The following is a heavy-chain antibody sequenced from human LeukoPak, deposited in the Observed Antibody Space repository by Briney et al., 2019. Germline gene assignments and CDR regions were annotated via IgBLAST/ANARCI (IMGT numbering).Heavy chain of an antibody. D-gene: IGHD6-13*01. CDR2: IYYSGNT. J-gene: IGHJ3*02. CDR1: MVTLSRDTT. V-gene: IGHV4-59*08. CDR3: ASWYSSSNAFDI. Sequence: PSETLSPTCTLSMVTLSRDTTGAVCQPPGEGLEWIGYIYYSGNTSYNPSLKSRVTISVDTSKKQFSLQLSSVTAADTAVYYCASWYSSSNAFDIWGQGTMVTVSS.